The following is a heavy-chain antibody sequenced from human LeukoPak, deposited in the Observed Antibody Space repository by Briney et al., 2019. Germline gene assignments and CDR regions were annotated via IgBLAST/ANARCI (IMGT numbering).Heavy chain of an antibody. CDR3: ARDFDYYDSSGYQPGGY. CDR2: INTDGSST. Sequence: GGSLRLSCAASGFTFSSYWMHWVRQAPGKGLVWVSRINTDGSSTSYADSVKGRFTISRDNSKNTLYLQMNSLRAEDTAVYYCARDFDYYDSSGYQPGGYWGQGTLVTVSS. V-gene: IGHV3-74*01. J-gene: IGHJ4*02. CDR1: GFTFSSYW. D-gene: IGHD3-22*01.